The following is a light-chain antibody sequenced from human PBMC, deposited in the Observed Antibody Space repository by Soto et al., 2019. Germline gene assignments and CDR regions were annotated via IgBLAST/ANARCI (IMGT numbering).Light chain of an antibody. CDR3: QKYISAPQT. J-gene: IGKJ1*01. CDR1: QSVSSSY. V-gene: IGKV3-20*01. Sequence: EIVLTQSPGTLSLSPGERATLSCRASQSVSSSYLAWYQQKPGQAPRLLIYGASSRSTGIPDRFSGSGSGADFTLTISRLEPEDVATYYCQKYISAPQTFGQGTKVDIK. CDR2: GAS.